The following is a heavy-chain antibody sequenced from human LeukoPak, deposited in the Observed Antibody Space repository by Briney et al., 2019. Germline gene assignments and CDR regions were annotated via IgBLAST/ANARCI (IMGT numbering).Heavy chain of an antibody. CDR2: ISVSGGST. J-gene: IGHJ4*02. CDR3: AKAPDIVATLIDF. CDR1: GFTSSSYA. D-gene: IGHD5-12*01. Sequence: GGSLRLSCVASGFTSSSYAMSCVRQAPGGGLEWVSAISVSGGSTYYADSVWGRVTISRDNSKNTLYLQMNSIRAENTAVYYCAKAPDIVATLIDFWGQGTLVTVSS. V-gene: IGHV3-23*01.